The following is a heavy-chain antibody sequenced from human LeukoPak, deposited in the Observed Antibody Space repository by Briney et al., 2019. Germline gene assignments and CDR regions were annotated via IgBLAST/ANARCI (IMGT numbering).Heavy chain of an antibody. D-gene: IGHD3-10*01. CDR1: GGSISRSSYY. CDR3: ARSRVTMVRGSPNWNFDY. J-gene: IGHJ4*02. Sequence: PSETLSLTCTVSGGSISRSSYYWGWIRQPPGKGLEWIGSIYYSGSTNYNPSLKSRVIILVDTSKNQFSLKLSSVTAADTAVYYCARSRVTMVRGSPNWNFDYWGQGILVTVSS. CDR2: IYYSGST. V-gene: IGHV4-39*07.